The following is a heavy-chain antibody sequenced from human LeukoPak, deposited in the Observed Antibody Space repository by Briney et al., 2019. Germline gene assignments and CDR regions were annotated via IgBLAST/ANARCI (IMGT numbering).Heavy chain of an antibody. CDR3: ARDRYCSSTSCYRRYYYGMDV. CDR2: ISAYNGNT. Sequence: ASVKVSCKASGYTFTSYGISWVRQAPGQGLEWMCWISAYNGNTNYAQKLQGRVTMTTDTSTSTAYMELRSLRSDDTAVYYCARDRYCSSTSCYRRYYYGMDVWGQGTTVTVSS. J-gene: IGHJ6*02. D-gene: IGHD2-2*01. V-gene: IGHV1-18*01. CDR1: GYTFTSYG.